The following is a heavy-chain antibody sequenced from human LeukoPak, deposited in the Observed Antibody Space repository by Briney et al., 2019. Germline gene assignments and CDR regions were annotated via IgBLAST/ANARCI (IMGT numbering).Heavy chain of an antibody. CDR1: GFTFSSYA. CDR3: ARGVSLWFGELLHNWFDP. Sequence: PGGSLRLSCAASGFTFSSYAMHWVRQAPGKGLEWVAVISYDGSNKYYADSVKGRFTISRDNSKNTLYLQMNSLRAEDTAVYYCARGVSLWFGELLHNWFDPWGQGTLVTASS. CDR2: ISYDGSNK. J-gene: IGHJ5*02. V-gene: IGHV3-30*01. D-gene: IGHD3-10*01.